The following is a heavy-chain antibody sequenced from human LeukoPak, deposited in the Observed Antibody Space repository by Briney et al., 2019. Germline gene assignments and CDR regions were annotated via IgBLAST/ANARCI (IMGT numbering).Heavy chain of an antibody. CDR1: GYSFTSYW. V-gene: IGHV5-51*01. CDR2: IYPGDSDT. J-gene: IGHJ3*02. CDR3: ARRSQGGYDSSGSHLRLVPHDAFDI. Sequence: GESLQISCKGSGYSFTSYWIGWVRQMPGKGLEWMGIIYPGDSDTRYSPSFQGQVTISADKSISTAYLQWSSLKASDTAMYYCARRSQGGYDSSGSHLRLVPHDAFDIWGQGTMVTVSS. D-gene: IGHD3-22*01.